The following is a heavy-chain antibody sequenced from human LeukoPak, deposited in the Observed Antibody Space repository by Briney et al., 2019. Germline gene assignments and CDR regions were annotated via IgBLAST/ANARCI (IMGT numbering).Heavy chain of an antibody. J-gene: IGHJ5*02. CDR2: ISSSGSTI. CDR1: GFTFSDYY. V-gene: IGHV3-11*01. Sequence: GGSLRLSCAASGFTFSDYYMSWIRQAPGKGLEWVSYISSSGSTIYYADSVKGRFTISRDNAKNSLYLQMNSLRAEDTAVYYCAREASPWSYDFWSGYYKANWFDPWGQGTLGTVSS. CDR3: AREASPWSYDFWSGYYKANWFDP. D-gene: IGHD3-3*01.